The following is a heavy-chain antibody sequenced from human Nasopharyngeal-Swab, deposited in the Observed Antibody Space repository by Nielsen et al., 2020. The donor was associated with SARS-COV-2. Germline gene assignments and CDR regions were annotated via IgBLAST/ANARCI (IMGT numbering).Heavy chain of an antibody. CDR3: VRDTPAMFAY. V-gene: IGHV3-21*01. Sequence: GGSLRLFCAASGFTFNIYTMNWVRQAPGKGLEWVSAISSSGDYIYHAASVKGRFTISRDNAKNSLYLQMNSVRAEDTAVYYCVRDTPAMFAYWGQGTLVTVSS. CDR2: ISSSGDYI. J-gene: IGHJ4*01. CDR1: GFTFNIYT.